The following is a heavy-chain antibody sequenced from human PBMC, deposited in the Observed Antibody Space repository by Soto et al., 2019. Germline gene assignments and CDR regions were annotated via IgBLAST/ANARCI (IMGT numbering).Heavy chain of an antibody. CDR2: INAGNGNT. J-gene: IGHJ4*02. Sequence: GASVKVSCKASGYTFTSYAMHWVRQAPGQRLEWMGWINAGNGNTKYSQKFQGRVTITRDTSASTAYMELSSLRSEDTAVYYCAREEGPLGYCTNGVCYGLDRWGQGTLVTVSS. D-gene: IGHD2-8*01. CDR1: GYTFTSYA. V-gene: IGHV1-3*01. CDR3: AREEGPLGYCTNGVCYGLDR.